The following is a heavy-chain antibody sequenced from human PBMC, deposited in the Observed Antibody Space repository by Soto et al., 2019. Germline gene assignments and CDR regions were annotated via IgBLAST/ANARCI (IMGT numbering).Heavy chain of an antibody. D-gene: IGHD4-17*01. V-gene: IGHV1-3*01. J-gene: IGHJ6*02. Sequence: GASVKVSCKASGYTFTSYAMHWVRQAPGQRLEWMGWINGGNGNTKYSQKFQGRVTITRDTSASTAYMEVSSLRSEDTAVYYCARDASTTYYGMDVWGQGTTVTVSS. CDR2: INGGNGNT. CDR3: ARDASTTYYGMDV. CDR1: GYTFTSYA.